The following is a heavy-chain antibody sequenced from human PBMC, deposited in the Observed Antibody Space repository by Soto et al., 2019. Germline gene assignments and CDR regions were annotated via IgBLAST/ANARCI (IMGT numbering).Heavy chain of an antibody. CDR3: ARNMDYYYGRGSGNGHGV. CDR1: GYTFTAYH. D-gene: IGHD3-10*02. J-gene: IGHJ6*02. V-gene: IGHV1-2*02. Sequence: VQLVQSGAEVKEPGDSVRVSCEASGYTFTAYHIHWVRQAPGQGLEWMGWINPKFGDTTYAQDFQGRVSMTRDMSISTVYMELSRLTSDDTAIYYCARNMDYYYGRGSGNGHGVSGQGTTVIVFS. CDR2: INPKFGDT.